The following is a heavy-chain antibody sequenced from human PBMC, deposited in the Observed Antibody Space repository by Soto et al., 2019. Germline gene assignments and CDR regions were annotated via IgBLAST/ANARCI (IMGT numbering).Heavy chain of an antibody. V-gene: IGHV4-31*03. CDR1: GGSISSGGYY. CDR3: ARSFYDILTGYHPFDY. CDR2: IYYSGST. D-gene: IGHD3-9*01. J-gene: IGHJ4*02. Sequence: SETLSLTCTVSGGSISSGGYYWSWIRQHPGKGLEWIGYIYYSGSTYYNPSLKSRVTISVDTSKNQFSLKLSSVTAADTAVYYCARSFYDILTGYHPFDYWGQGTLVTVS.